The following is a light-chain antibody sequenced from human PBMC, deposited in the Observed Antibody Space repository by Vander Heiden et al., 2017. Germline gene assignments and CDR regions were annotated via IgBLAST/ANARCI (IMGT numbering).Light chain of an antibody. CDR3: QQSDSLPLT. V-gene: IGKV1-39*01. J-gene: IGKJ4*01. Sequence: DIQVTQSPSSLSASVGDRVTITCRASQSISNSLHWYRQKPGKAPKLLIFAASTLRSGVPLRFSGSGSGTDFTLTISNLQPEDSATYYCQQSDSLPLTFAGGTKVEVK. CDR1: QSISNS. CDR2: AAS.